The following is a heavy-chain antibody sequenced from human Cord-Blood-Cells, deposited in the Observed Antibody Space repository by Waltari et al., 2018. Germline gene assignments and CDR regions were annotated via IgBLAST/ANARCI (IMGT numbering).Heavy chain of an antibody. CDR1: GGSISSSSYY. J-gene: IGHJ3*02. CDR3: ASWWSYYAFDI. D-gene: IGHD1-26*01. V-gene: IGHV4-39*01. Sequence: QLQLQESGPGLVKPSETLSLTCTVSGGSISSSSYYWGWIRQPPGKGLEWIGSIYYSGSTDYNPTLKSRVTISVDTSKNQFALRLSSVTAADTAVYYCASWWSYYAFDIWGQGTMVTVSS. CDR2: IYYSGST.